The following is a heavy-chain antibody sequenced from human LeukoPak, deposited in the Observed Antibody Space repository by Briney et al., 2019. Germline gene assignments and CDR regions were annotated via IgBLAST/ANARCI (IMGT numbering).Heavy chain of an antibody. CDR1: GGSFSGYY. CDR3: ARDPSAVAGTFHGMDV. V-gene: IGHV4-59*01. CDR2: IYYSGST. D-gene: IGHD6-19*01. Sequence: SETLSLTCAVYGGSFSGYYWSWIRQPPGKGLEWIGYIYYSGSTNYNPSLKSRVTISVDTSKNQLSLKLSSVTAADTAVYYCARDPSAVAGTFHGMDVWGQGTTVTVSS. J-gene: IGHJ6*02.